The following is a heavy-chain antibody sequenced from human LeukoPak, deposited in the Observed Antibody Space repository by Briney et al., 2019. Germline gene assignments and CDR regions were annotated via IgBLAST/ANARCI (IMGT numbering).Heavy chain of an antibody. Sequence: SETLSLTCTVSGGSISGYYWNWIRQPPGEGLEWVAYIFYTGSTNYNPSLKGRVTISLDTSKNQFSLKLRSVTAADSAFYYCARSYSSSGYFDYWGQETLVTVSS. D-gene: IGHD6-6*01. V-gene: IGHV4-59*01. J-gene: IGHJ4*02. CDR1: GGSISGYY. CDR2: IFYTGST. CDR3: ARSYSSSGYFDY.